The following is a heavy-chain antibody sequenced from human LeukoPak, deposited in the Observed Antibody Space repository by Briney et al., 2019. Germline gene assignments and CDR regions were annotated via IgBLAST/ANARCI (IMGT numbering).Heavy chain of an antibody. D-gene: IGHD4-23*01. J-gene: IGHJ4*02. V-gene: IGHV1-24*01. Sequence: ASVKVSCKVSGYTLTELSMHWVRQAPGKGLEWMGGFDPEDGETIYAQKFQGRVTMTEDTSTDTAYMELSSLRSDDTAVYYCARLGAVATHFDYWGQGTLVTVSS. CDR1: GYTLTELS. CDR2: FDPEDGET. CDR3: ARLGAVATHFDY.